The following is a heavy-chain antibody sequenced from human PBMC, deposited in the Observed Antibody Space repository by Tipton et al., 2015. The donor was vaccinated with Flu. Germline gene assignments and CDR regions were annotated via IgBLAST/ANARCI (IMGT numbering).Heavy chain of an antibody. CDR3: ARIGSSSGWGDWIDS. J-gene: IGHJ5*01. CDR1: GYSISSGYY. V-gene: IGHV4-38-2*01. Sequence: TLSLTCAVSGYSISSGYYWGWIRQPPGKGLEWIGSIRHSRNTYYNPSLKSRVTISLDTSKNQFSLKLSSVTAADTAVYYCARIGSSSGWGDWIDSWGQGALVIVSS. CDR2: IRHSRNT. D-gene: IGHD6-19*01.